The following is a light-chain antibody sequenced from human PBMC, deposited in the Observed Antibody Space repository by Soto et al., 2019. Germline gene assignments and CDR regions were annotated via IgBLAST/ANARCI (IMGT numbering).Light chain of an antibody. CDR3: SSYTGSSTLSV. J-gene: IGLJ1*01. V-gene: IGLV2-14*01. Sequence: QSVLTQPASVSGSPGQSITISCTGTNSDVGSYNYVSWYQQHPGKAPKLMIYDVSNRPSGVSNRFSGSKSGNTASLTISGLQAEDEDDYYCSSYTGSSTLSVFGTGTKLTVL. CDR1: NSDVGSYNY. CDR2: DVS.